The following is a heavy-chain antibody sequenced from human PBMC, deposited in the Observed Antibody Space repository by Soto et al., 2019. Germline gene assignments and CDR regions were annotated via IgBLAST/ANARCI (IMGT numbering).Heavy chain of an antibody. CDR1: GFTFGTYS. CDR2: ISYDSDTI. Sequence: GGSLRLSCAGSGFTFGTYSMNWVRQAAGKGLEWIAYISYDSDTIQYADSVKGRFTISRDNAKNSLYPQMNSLRDEDTAVYYCARLYYDYVWGQGTTVTVSS. J-gene: IGHJ6*02. CDR3: ARLYYDYV. D-gene: IGHD3-3*01. V-gene: IGHV3-48*02.